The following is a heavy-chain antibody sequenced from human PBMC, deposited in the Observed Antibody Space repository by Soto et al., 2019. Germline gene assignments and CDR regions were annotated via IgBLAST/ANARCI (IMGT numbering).Heavy chain of an antibody. CDR2: IYWDDDK. Sequence: SGPTLVNPTQTLTLTCTFSGFSLSTSGVGVGWIRQPPGKALEWLALIYWDDDKRYSPSLKSRLTITKDTSKNQVVLTMTNMDPVDTATYYCAHLRYCSSTSCNFFDYWGQGTLVTVSP. D-gene: IGHD2-2*01. CDR3: AHLRYCSSTSCNFFDY. CDR1: GFSLSTSGVG. J-gene: IGHJ4*02. V-gene: IGHV2-5*02.